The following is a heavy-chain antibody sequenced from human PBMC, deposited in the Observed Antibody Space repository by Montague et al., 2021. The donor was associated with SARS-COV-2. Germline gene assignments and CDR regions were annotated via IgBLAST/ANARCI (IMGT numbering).Heavy chain of an antibody. Sequence: SETLSLTCAVYGGSFNGYYWNWIRQPPGKGLEWIGEISDIWSTTYNPSLESRLTTTVDRYKNQFSLRLTSGTAADTAVYHCVREREGSGGSCYGPDDDAFDIWGEGTVVTVAS. CDR1: GGSFNGYY. V-gene: IGHV4-34*01. D-gene: IGHD2-15*01. CDR2: ISDIWST. J-gene: IGHJ3*02. CDR3: VREREGSGGSCYGPDDDAFDI.